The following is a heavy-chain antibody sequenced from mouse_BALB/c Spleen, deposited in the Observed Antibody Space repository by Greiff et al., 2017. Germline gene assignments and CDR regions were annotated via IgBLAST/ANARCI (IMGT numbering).Heavy chain of an antibody. CDR3: AKIYYDYDGGGEHYAMDY. Sequence: EVKLVESGGGLVKPGGSLKLSCAASGFTFSSYTMSWVRQTPEKRLEWVATISSGGGNTYYPDSVKGRFTISRDNAKNNLYLQMSSLRSEDTALYYCAKIYYDYDGGGEHYAMDYWGQGTSVTVSS. V-gene: IGHV5-9*03. J-gene: IGHJ4*01. D-gene: IGHD2-4*01. CDR2: ISSGGGNT. CDR1: GFTFSSYT.